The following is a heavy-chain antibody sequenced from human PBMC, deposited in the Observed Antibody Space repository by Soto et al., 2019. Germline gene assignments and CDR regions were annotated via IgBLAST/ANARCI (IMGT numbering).Heavy chain of an antibody. Sequence: LRLSCAASGFTFSSYAMSWVRQAPGKGLEWVSGISGSGGSTYYADSVKGRFTISRDNSKNTLDLQMNSLRAEDTAVYYCAKPPITIFGLANSFFDYWGHGTQVTVSS. V-gene: IGHV3-23*01. CDR3: AKPPITIFGLANSFFDY. CDR1: GFTFSSYA. J-gene: IGHJ4*01. CDR2: ISGSGGST. D-gene: IGHD3-3*01.